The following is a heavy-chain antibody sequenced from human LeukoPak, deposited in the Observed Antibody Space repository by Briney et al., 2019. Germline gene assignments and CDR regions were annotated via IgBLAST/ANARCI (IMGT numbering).Heavy chain of an antibody. Sequence: ASVKVSCKASGYTFTSYGISWVRQAPGQGLEWMGWISAYNGNTNYAQKLQGRVTMTTDTSTSTAYMELRSLRSDDTAVYYCARSGYCSSTSCYTVPFDYWGQGTLVTVSS. D-gene: IGHD2-2*02. J-gene: IGHJ4*02. CDR3: ARSGYCSSTSCYTVPFDY. CDR2: ISAYNGNT. V-gene: IGHV1-18*01. CDR1: GYTFTSYG.